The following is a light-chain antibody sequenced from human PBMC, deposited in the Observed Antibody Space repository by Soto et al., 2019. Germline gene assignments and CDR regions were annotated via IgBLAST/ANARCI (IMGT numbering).Light chain of an antibody. Sequence: QSVLTQPASVSGSLGQSITISCTGTSSDIGGYKYVSWYQQHPGKAPKLIIFEVSNRPSGVSDRFSGSNSGNTASLTISGLQDEDEDDYSCTSYSRYRVLVFGGGTKVTVL. V-gene: IGLV2-14*01. CDR1: SSDIGGYKY. CDR2: EVS. J-gene: IGLJ3*02. CDR3: TSYSRYRVLV.